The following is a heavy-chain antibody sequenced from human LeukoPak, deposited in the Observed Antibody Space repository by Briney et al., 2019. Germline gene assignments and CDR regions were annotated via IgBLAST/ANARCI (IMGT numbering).Heavy chain of an antibody. Sequence: GGSLRLSCVVSGFTLSSYAMSWVRQAPGKGLEWVAATSSSDSGKYHADSVRGRFTISRDNSKNTLYLQMNSLRAEDTAVYYCAKDSYGSGIWWFDPWGQGTLVTVSS. CDR2: TSSSDSGK. J-gene: IGHJ5*02. CDR3: AKDSYGSGIWWFDP. D-gene: IGHD3-10*01. CDR1: GFTLSSYA. V-gene: IGHV3-23*01.